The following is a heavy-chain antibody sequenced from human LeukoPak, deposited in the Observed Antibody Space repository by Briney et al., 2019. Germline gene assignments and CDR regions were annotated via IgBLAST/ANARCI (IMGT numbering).Heavy chain of an antibody. CDR1: GYTFTGYY. CDR3: ARDRWGSYYFDY. J-gene: IGHJ4*02. Sequence: ASVKVSCKASGYTFTGYYMHWERQAPGQGLEWMGRINPNSGGTNYAQKFQGRVTMTRDTSISTAYMELSRLRSDDTAVYYCARDRWGSYYFDYWGQGTLVTVSS. D-gene: IGHD2-21*01. CDR2: INPNSGGT. V-gene: IGHV1-2*06.